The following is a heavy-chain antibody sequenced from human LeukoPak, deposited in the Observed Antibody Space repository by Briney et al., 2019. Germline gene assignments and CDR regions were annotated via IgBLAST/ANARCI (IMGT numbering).Heavy chain of an antibody. CDR2: IITYNGNT. CDR1: GYTFTGYY. J-gene: IGHJ6*03. V-gene: IGHV1-18*04. D-gene: IGHD4-17*01. CDR3: AKTTVTSEEYFYYYMDV. Sequence: ASVKVSCKASGYTFTGYYMHWVRQAPGQGLEWMGWIITYNGNTHYAQKLQGRVTLTTDTSTNTAYMELRGLRSDDTAVYYCAKTTVTSEEYFYYYMDVWGKGTTVTVSS.